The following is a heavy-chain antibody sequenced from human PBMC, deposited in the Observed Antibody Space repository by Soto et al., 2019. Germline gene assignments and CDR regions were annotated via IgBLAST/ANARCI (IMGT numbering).Heavy chain of an antibody. Sequence: QLQLQESGSGLVKPSQTLSLTCAVSGGSISSGGYSWSWIRQPPGKGLEWIGYIYHSGSTYYNPSIKSRVTISVDRSMKQFSLKLSSVTAADTAVYYCAAGGGLPRYYWGQGTLVTVSS. CDR3: AAGGGLPRYY. CDR1: GGSISSGGYS. CDR2: IYHSGST. J-gene: IGHJ4*02. V-gene: IGHV4-30-2*01. D-gene: IGHD5-12*01.